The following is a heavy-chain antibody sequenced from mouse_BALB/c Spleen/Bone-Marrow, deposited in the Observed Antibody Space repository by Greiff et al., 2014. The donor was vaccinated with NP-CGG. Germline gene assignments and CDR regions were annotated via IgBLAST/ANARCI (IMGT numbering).Heavy chain of an antibody. V-gene: IGHV1-63*02. D-gene: IGHD1-1*01. J-gene: IGHJ4*01. Sequence: VHLVESGAELVRPGTSVKISCKASGYTFTNYWLGWVKQRPGHGLEWIGDIYPGGGYTNYNEKFKGKATLTADTSSSTAYMQLSSLTSEDSAVYFCARNYGYAMDYWGQGTSVTVSS. CDR2: IYPGGGYT. CDR3: ARNYGYAMDY. CDR1: GYTFTNYW.